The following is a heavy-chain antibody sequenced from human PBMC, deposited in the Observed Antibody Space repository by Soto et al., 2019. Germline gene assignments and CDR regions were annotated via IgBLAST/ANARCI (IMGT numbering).Heavy chain of an antibody. J-gene: IGHJ6*02. V-gene: IGHV3-48*03. CDR2: ISSSGSTI. D-gene: IGHD6-6*01. CDR1: GFTFSSYE. CDR3: AKAVLSGYYYYGMDV. Sequence: GGSLRLSCAASGFTFSSYEMNWVRQAPGKGLEWVSYISSSGSTIYYADSVKGRFTTSRDNAKNSLYLQMSSLRAEDTAVYYCAKAVLSGYYYYGMDVWGQGTTVTVSS.